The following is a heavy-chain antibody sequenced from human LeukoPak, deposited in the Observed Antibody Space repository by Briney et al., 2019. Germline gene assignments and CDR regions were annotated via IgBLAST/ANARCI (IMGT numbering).Heavy chain of an antibody. V-gene: IGHV4-34*01. CDR1: GGSFRGYY. D-gene: IGHD6-13*01. CDR3: AKINSSSWYFDYFDY. Sequence: SEPLSLTCAVYGGSFRGYYWSWIRQPPGKGLEWIGEINHSGSTNYNPSLKSRVTISVDTSKNQFSLKLSSVTAADTAVYYCAKINSSSWYFDYFDYWGQGTLVTVSS. J-gene: IGHJ4*02. CDR2: INHSGST.